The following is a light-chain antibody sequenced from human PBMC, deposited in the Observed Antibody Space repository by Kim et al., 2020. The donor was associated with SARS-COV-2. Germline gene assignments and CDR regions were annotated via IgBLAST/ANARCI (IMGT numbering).Light chain of an antibody. CDR1: QSISNY. CDR3: QQGYSTPLYT. V-gene: IGKV1-39*01. Sequence: ASVGDRVTITCRASQSISNYLNWYQQKPGKAPKLLIYAASGLLSGVSSRFSGSGSGTDFTLTISSLQPEDFATYYCQQGYSTPLYTFGQGTKLEI. J-gene: IGKJ2*01. CDR2: AAS.